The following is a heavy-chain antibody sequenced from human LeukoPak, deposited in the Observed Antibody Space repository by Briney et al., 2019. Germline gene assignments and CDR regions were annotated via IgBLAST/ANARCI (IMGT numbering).Heavy chain of an antibody. Sequence: XGSXXLSXAASAFSLNAYNMNWVRQAPGKXXXXXSSISYTGTYIYYADSVKGRFTISRDNAQNSLYLQMNSLRAEDTAIYYCVRDRGTYRPIDYWGQGTLVTVSS. V-gene: IGHV3-21*04. D-gene: IGHD1-26*01. CDR1: AFSLNAYN. J-gene: IGHJ4*02. CDR2: ISYTGTYI. CDR3: VRDRGTYRPIDY.